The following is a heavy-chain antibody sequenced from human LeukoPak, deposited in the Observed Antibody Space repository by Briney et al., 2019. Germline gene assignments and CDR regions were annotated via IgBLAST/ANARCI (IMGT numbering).Heavy chain of an antibody. Sequence: SQTLSLTCAVSGGSISSGGYSWSWIRQPPRKGLEWIGYIYHSGSTYYNPSLKSRVTISVDRSKNQFSLKLSSVTAADTAVYYCARAPYSSSWYDYWGQGTLVTVSS. D-gene: IGHD6-13*01. CDR1: GGSISSGGYS. J-gene: IGHJ4*02. V-gene: IGHV4-30-2*01. CDR3: ARAPYSSSWYDY. CDR2: IYHSGST.